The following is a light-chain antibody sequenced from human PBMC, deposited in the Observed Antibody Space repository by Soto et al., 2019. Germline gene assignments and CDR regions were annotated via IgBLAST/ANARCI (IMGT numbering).Light chain of an antibody. CDR2: GAS. CDR1: QSVSSNY. V-gene: IGKV3-20*01. J-gene: IGKJ4*01. CDR3: QQYGTSPALT. Sequence: EIVLTQSPGTLSLSPGERATLSCRASQSVSSNYLAWYQHRPGQAPRLLIYGASSRATGIPDRFSGSGSGTDFTLTISRLEPEDFAVYYCQQYGTSPALTFGGGTKV.